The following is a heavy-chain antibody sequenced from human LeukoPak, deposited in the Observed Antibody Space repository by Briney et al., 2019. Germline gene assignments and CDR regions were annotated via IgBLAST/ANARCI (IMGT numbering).Heavy chain of an antibody. CDR2: IQYDGRNT. CDR1: GFTFSSCG. J-gene: IGHJ6*03. Sequence: PGGSLRLSCAASGFTFSSCGMHWVRQAPGKGLEWVTFIQYDGRNTYYTDSVTGRFTISRDNSENTLYLQMNTLRPEDTAVYYCAKAAGSYDHYYYMDVWGKGTTVTVSS. V-gene: IGHV3-30*02. D-gene: IGHD5-18*01. CDR3: AKAAGSYDHYYYMDV.